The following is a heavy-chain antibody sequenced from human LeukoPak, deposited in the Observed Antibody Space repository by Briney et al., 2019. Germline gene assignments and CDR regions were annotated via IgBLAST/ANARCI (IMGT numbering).Heavy chain of an antibody. V-gene: IGHV3-23*01. CDR3: AKAVAAAPRGGYFDY. D-gene: IGHD6-13*01. CDR1: GFTFSSYA. Sequence: ETGGSLRLSCAASGFTFSSYAMSWVRQAPGKGREWVSAISGSGGSTYYADSVKGRFTISRDNSKNTLYLQMNSLRAEDTAVYYCAKAVAAAPRGGYFDYWGQGTLVTVSS. J-gene: IGHJ4*02. CDR2: ISGSGGST.